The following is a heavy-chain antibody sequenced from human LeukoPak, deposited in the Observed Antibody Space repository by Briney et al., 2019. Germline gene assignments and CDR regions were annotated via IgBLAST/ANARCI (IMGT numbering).Heavy chain of an antibody. CDR2: ISGDGTGT. D-gene: IGHD1-26*01. CDR1: GFTFRDYG. CDR3: ARDVGGSHFFGY. J-gene: IGHJ4*02. V-gene: IGHV3-23*02. Sequence: GGSLRLSCAATGFTFRDYGMAWVRQAPGKGLEWVSTISGDGTGTHYGESVKGRSTISRDNSKSTLSLQIDGLRAADTAVYYCARDVGGSHFFGYWGQGTLVTVSS.